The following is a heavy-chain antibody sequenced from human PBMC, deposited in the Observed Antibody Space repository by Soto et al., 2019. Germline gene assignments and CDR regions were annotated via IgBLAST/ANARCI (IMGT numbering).Heavy chain of an antibody. CDR2: ISYDGSNK. CDR3: ATLGVTADY. CDR1: TFTFSSYG. J-gene: IGHJ4*02. D-gene: IGHD2-21*02. Sequence: GGSLRLSCAASTFTFSSYGMHWVRQAPGKGLEWVAVISYDGSNKYYADSVKGRFTISRDNSKNTLYLQMNSLRAEDTAVYYCATLGVTADYWGQGTMVTVYS. V-gene: IGHV3-30*03.